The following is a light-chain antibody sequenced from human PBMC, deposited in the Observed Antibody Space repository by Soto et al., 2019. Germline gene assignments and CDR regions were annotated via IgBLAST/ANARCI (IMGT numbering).Light chain of an antibody. Sequence: DIKITQSPSTLSASVGDRVTITCRASQSISSWLAWYQQKPGKAPKLLIYDASSLESGVPSRFSGSGSGTDFTLAISSLQPEDSATYYCLQDINYPWTFGQGTKVDIK. CDR3: LQDINYPWT. CDR1: QSISSW. CDR2: DAS. J-gene: IGKJ1*01. V-gene: IGKV1-5*01.